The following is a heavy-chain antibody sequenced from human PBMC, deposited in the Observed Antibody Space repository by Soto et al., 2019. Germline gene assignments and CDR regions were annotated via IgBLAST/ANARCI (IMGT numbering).Heavy chain of an antibody. CDR2: INPNGGST. J-gene: IGHJ4*02. CDR1: GYIFINYY. D-gene: IGHD6-19*01. Sequence: GASVKVSCKASGYIFINYYIHWVRQAPGQGLEWIGIINPNGGSTNYAQKFRGRVTMARDTSTSTVYMDLSSLRSDDTAVYYCARTLSSGWAAKRKRSFDYWGQGTLVTVSS. CDR3: ARTLSSGWAAKRKRSFDY. V-gene: IGHV1-46*01.